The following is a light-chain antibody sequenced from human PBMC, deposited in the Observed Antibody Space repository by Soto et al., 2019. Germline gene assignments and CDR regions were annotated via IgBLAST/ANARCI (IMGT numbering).Light chain of an antibody. CDR1: QSISSSF. CDR3: QQSYSTSIT. CDR2: SAS. J-gene: IGKJ5*01. Sequence: DIQMTQSPPSLSASVGDRVSITCRASQSISSSFLNWYQQKPGKAPKLLIFSASSLQSGVPSRFSGSGSGTDFTLTISSLQPEDFATYYCQQSYSTSITFGQGTRLEIK. V-gene: IGKV1-39*01.